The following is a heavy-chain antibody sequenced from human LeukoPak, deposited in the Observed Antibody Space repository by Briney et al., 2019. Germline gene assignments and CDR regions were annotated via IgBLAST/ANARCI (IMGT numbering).Heavy chain of an antibody. CDR3: ARGRHARDI. CDR1: GFSLSASGMC. CDR2: IDWDDDK. Sequence: SGPALVKPTQTLTLTCNFSGFSLSASGMCVSWIRQPPGKALEWLARIDWDDDKYYTTSLKTRLTISKDTSKNQVVLTMTNMDPVDTATYYCARGRHARDIWGQGTMVTVSS. J-gene: IGHJ3*02. V-gene: IGHV2-70*11.